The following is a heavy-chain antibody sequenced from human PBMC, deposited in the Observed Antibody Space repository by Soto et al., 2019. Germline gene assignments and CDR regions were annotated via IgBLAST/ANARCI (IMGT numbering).Heavy chain of an antibody. Sequence: TLSLTCTVSGGSISSGDYYWSWIRQPPGKGLEWIGYIYYSGSTYYNPSLKSRVTISVDTSKNQFSLKLSSVTAADTAVYYCARAVDTAMAHPATFDYWGQGTLVTVSS. CDR2: IYYSGST. J-gene: IGHJ4*02. V-gene: IGHV4-30-4*01. CDR3: ARAVDTAMAHPATFDY. CDR1: GGSISSGDYY. D-gene: IGHD5-18*01.